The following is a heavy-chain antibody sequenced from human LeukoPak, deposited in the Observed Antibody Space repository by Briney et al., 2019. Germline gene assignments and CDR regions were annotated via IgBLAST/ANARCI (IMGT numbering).Heavy chain of an antibody. Sequence: GSLRLSCAASGFTFTSYSMNWVRQAPGKGLEWVSSISSSSSYIYYADSVKGRFTISRDNAKNSLYLQMNSLRAEDTAVYYCARDQRYFDWLSPLDYWGQGTLVTASS. CDR1: GFTFTSYS. V-gene: IGHV3-21*01. J-gene: IGHJ4*02. CDR3: ARDQRYFDWLSPLDY. D-gene: IGHD3-9*01. CDR2: ISSSSSYI.